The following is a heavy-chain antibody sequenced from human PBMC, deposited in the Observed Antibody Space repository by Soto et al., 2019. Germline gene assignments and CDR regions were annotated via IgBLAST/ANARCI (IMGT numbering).Heavy chain of an antibody. Sequence: SETLSLTCTVSGGSISSGDYYWSWIRQPPGKGLEWIGYIYYSGSTYYNPSLKSRVTMSVDTSKNQFSLKLSSVTAADTAVYYCASTPMGDFYFDFWGQGTLVTVSS. J-gene: IGHJ4*02. CDR1: GGSISSGDYY. CDR2: IYYSGST. V-gene: IGHV4-30-4*01. D-gene: IGHD2-21*01. CDR3: ASTPMGDFYFDF.